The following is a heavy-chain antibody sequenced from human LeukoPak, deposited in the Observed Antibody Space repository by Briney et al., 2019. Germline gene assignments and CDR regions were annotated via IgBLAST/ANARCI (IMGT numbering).Heavy chain of an antibody. CDR2: IIPIFGTA. V-gene: IGHV1-69*01. Sequence: ASVKVSCKASGGTFSSYAISWVRQAPGQGLEWMGGIIPIFGTANYAQKFQGRVTVTADESTSTAYMELSSLRSEDTAVYYCASRIAAAGRIPYYYYYCMDVWGKGTTVTVSS. J-gene: IGHJ6*03. D-gene: IGHD6-13*01. CDR1: GGTFSSYA. CDR3: ASRIAAAGRIPYYYYYCMDV.